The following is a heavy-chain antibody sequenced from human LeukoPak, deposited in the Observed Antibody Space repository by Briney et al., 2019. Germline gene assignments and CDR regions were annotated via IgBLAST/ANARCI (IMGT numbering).Heavy chain of an antibody. CDR1: GFTLSSYW. CDR3: ATSRYCSGASCSYH. J-gene: IGHJ5*02. Sequence: GGSLRLSCAASGFTLSSYWMYWVRQAPGKGLMWVSRTNSDGSSTNYADSVKGRFTISRDNAKNTLHLQMNSLRAEDTAVYYCATSRYCSGASCSYHWGQGTLVTVSS. V-gene: IGHV3-74*01. CDR2: TNSDGSST. D-gene: IGHD2-15*01.